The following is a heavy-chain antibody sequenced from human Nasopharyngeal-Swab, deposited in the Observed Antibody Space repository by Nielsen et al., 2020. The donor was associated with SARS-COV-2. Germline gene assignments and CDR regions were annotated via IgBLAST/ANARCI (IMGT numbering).Heavy chain of an antibody. CDR2: ISYDGSNK. Sequence: GESLKISCAASGFTFSSYGMHWVRQAPGKGLEWVAVISYDGSNKYYADSVKGRFTISRDNSKSTLYLQMNSLRAEDTAVYYCAKKAPGVGQLWYDYWGQGTLVTVSS. CDR1: GFTFSSYG. CDR3: AKKAPGVGQLWYDY. J-gene: IGHJ4*02. V-gene: IGHV3-30*18. D-gene: IGHD5-18*01.